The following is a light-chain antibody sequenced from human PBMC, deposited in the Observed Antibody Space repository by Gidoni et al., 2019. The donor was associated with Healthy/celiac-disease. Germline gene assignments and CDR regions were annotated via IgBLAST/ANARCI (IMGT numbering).Light chain of an antibody. CDR1: SSDVGGYNY. J-gene: IGLJ3*02. V-gene: IGLV2-14*01. CDR2: EVS. CDR3: SAYTSSSTWG. Sequence: QSALTQPASVSGSPGQSITSSCTGTSSDVGGYNYVSWYQQHPGKAPKLMIYEVSNRPSGVSNRFSGSKSGNTASLTISGLQAEDEADYYCSAYTSSSTWGFGGGTKLTVL.